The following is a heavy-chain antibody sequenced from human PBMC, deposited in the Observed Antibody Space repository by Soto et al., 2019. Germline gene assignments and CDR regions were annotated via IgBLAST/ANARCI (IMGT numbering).Heavy chain of an antibody. CDR1: GGSFSCYY. Sequence: PSETLSLTCAVYGGSFSCYYWSWIRQPPGKGLEWIGEINHSGSTNYNPSLKSRVTISVDTSKNQFSLKLSSVTAADTAVYYCARGAAYCSSTSCYKGEKYYFDYWGQGTLVT. J-gene: IGHJ4*02. CDR3: ARGAAYCSSTSCYKGEKYYFDY. CDR2: INHSGST. V-gene: IGHV4-34*01. D-gene: IGHD2-2*02.